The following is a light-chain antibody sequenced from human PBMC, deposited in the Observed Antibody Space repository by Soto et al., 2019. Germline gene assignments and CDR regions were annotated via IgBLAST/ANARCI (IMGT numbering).Light chain of an antibody. CDR2: DIY. Sequence: QSALTQPASVSGSPGRSITISCTGTSSDVGGFNYVSWYQQHPGKAPKLLIFDIYSRPSGISNRFSGSKSGNTASLTISGLQAEDEADYYCSSYTTSSSYVFGAGTKVTVL. V-gene: IGLV2-14*01. CDR3: SSYTTSSSYV. J-gene: IGLJ1*01. CDR1: SSDVGGFNY.